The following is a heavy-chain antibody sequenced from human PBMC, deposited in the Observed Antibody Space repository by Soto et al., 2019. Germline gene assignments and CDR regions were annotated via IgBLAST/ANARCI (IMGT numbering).Heavy chain of an antibody. CDR3: ITDKGRAGRGQYYFDY. CDR1: GFTFKNAW. CDR2: SVSKTDGGTT. D-gene: IGHD6-13*01. V-gene: IGHV3-15*04. J-gene: IGHJ4*02. Sequence: PGGSLRLSCAASGFTFKNAWMSWVRQAPGQGLEWIGRSVSKTDGGTTDYAAPVKGRFTISRDDSKNTLYLQVDSLKSEDTAVYYCITDKGRAGRGQYYFDYWGQGPLVTVSS.